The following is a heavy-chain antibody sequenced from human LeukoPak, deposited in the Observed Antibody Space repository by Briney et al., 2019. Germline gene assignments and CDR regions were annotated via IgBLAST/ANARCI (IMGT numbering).Heavy chain of an antibody. J-gene: IGHJ4*02. Sequence: SETLSLTCTVSGGSISSYYWSWIRQPPGKGLEWIGYIYYSGSTNYNPSLKSRVTISVDTSKNQFSLKLSSVTAADTAVYYCARHGRDCSSTSCYSGIDYWGQGTLVTVSS. CDR1: GGSISSYY. V-gene: IGHV4-59*08. D-gene: IGHD2-2*01. CDR2: IYYSGST. CDR3: ARHGRDCSSTSCYSGIDY.